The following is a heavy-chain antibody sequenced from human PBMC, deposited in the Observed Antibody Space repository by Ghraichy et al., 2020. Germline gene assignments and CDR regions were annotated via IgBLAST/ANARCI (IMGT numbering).Heavy chain of an antibody. J-gene: IGHJ3*02. CDR3: ARPNDYGGNSHPDDAFDI. CDR2: IYYSGST. D-gene: IGHD4-23*01. Sequence: SETLSLTCTVSGGSISSSSYYWGWIRQPPGKGLEWIGSIYYSGSTYYNPSLKSRVTISVDTSKNQFSLKLSSVTTADTAVYYCARPNDYGGNSHPDDAFDIWGQGTMVTVSS. CDR1: GGSISSSSYY. V-gene: IGHV4-39*01.